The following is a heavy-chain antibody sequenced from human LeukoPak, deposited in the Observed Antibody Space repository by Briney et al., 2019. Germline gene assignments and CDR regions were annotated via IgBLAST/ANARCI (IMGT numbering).Heavy chain of an antibody. CDR3: ASGGRELMIDY. D-gene: IGHD1-26*01. J-gene: IGHJ4*02. CDR1: GGSISSYY. CDR2: IYYSAST. Sequence: SDTLSLTCTVSGGSISSYYWSCIRQPPGKGLEWIRYIYYSASTNYNPSLKSRPTISVDTTKNQFSLKLSSVTAADTAVYYCASGGRELMIDYWGQGPLVTVSS. V-gene: IGHV4-59*07.